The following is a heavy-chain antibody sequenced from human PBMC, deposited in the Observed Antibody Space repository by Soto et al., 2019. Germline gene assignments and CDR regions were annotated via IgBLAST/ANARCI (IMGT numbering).Heavy chain of an antibody. CDR3: AAGRWIQLWSYYYGMDV. D-gene: IGHD5-18*01. V-gene: IGHV1-58*01. Sequence: QMQLVQSGPEVKMPGSSVKVSCKAPGFTFTSSAVQWVRQARGKRLEWIGWIVVGSGNTNYAQKFQERVTITRDMSTSTAYMELSSLRSEDTAVYYCAAGRWIQLWSYYYGMDVWGQGTTVTVSS. CDR2: IVVGSGNT. CDR1: GFTFTSSA. J-gene: IGHJ6*02.